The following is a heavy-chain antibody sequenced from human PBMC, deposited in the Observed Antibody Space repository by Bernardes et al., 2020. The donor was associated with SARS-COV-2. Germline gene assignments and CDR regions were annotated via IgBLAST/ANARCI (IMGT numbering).Heavy chain of an antibody. V-gene: IGHV1-58*02. CDR3: AANRQRLGEFYYYYAMDV. J-gene: IGHJ6*02. Sequence: SVKVSCKASGFTFISSAMQWVRQARGQSPEWIGWIVVGSGNVNYAQKFQERVTITRDMSTSTVYMELSSLSSEDTAVYFCAANRQRLGEFYYYYAMDVWGQGTPVTVSS. CDR2: IVVGSGNV. D-gene: IGHD3-10*01. CDR1: GFTFISSA.